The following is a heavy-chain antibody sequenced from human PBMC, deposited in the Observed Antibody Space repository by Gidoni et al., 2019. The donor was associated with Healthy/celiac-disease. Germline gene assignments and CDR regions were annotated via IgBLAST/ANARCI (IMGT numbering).Heavy chain of an antibody. Sequence: EVQLLESGGGLVQPGGSLRLSCAASGFTFSSYAMRWVRLAPGKGLEWVSAISGSGGSTYYADSVKGRFTISRDNSKNTLYLQMNSLRAEDTAVYYCAKEDIVVVPAAEGAYYYYYGMDVWGQGTTVTVSS. CDR1: GFTFSSYA. V-gene: IGHV3-23*01. J-gene: IGHJ6*02. CDR3: AKEDIVVVPAAEGAYYYYYGMDV. CDR2: ISGSGGST. D-gene: IGHD2-2*01.